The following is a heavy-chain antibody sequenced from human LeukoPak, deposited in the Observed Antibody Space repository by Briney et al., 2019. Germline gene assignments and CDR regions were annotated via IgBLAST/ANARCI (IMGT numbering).Heavy chain of an antibody. V-gene: IGHV4-39*01. Sequence: SETLSLTCTVSGGSISSSSYYWGWIRQPPGKGLEWNGSIYYSGSTYYNPSLKSRVTISVDTSKNQFSLKLSSVTAADTAVYYCARRQGGVAGNFDYWGQGTLVTVSS. CDR3: ARRQGGVAGNFDY. CDR2: IYYSGST. CDR1: GGSISSSSYY. D-gene: IGHD6-19*01. J-gene: IGHJ4*02.